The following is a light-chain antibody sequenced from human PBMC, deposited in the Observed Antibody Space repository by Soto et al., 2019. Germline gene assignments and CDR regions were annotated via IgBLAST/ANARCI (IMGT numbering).Light chain of an antibody. V-gene: IGLV2-14*01. CDR1: SSDVGGYDY. Sequence: QSALTQPASVSGSPGQSITISCTGTSSDVGGYDYVSWYQLHPGKAPKLMVFEVSNRPSGVSYRFSGSKSGNTASLTISGLQAEDEADYFCATWDDSLSGWVFGGGTKLTVL. CDR3: ATWDDSLSGWV. J-gene: IGLJ3*02. CDR2: EVS.